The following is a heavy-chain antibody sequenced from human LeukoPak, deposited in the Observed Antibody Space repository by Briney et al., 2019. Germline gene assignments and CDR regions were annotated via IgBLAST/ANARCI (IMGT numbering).Heavy chain of an antibody. CDR2: IYHSGST. CDR3: ARESYSSSYLFDF. Sequence: SGTLSLTCAVSGGSISSSNWWSWVRQPPGKGLEWIGEIYHSGSTNYNPSLKSRVTISVDKSKNQFSLKLTSVTAAETAVYYCARESYSSSYLFDFWGQGTLVTVSS. D-gene: IGHD6-6*01. CDR1: GGSISSSNW. V-gene: IGHV4-4*02. J-gene: IGHJ4*02.